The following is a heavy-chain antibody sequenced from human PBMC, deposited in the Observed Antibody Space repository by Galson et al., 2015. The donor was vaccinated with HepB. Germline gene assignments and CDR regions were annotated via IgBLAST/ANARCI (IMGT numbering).Heavy chain of an antibody. CDR3: IRLGDLSGYSSR. V-gene: IGHV3-73*01. J-gene: IGHJ4*02. CDR2: IGSKHNNYVT. D-gene: IGHD6-13*01. Sequence: SLRLSCAASGFTFSGSAIHWVRQASGKGPGWVGRIGSKHNNYVTPYVPSLKVRFTISRDDSKNMAYLHMKGLKTEDTAVYYCIRLGDLSGYSSRWGQGTLVTVSS. CDR1: GFTFSGSA.